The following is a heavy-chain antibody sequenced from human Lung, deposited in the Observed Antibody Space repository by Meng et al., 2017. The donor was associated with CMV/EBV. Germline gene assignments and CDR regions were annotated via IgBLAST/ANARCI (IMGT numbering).Heavy chain of an antibody. D-gene: IGHD3-3*01. CDR2: ISDSGINT. J-gene: IGHJ4*02. CDR1: GFTFSSFA. CDR3: AKWRSGGTIFGVGKAFDY. Sequence: GEXXTISCAASGFTFSSFAMNWVRQAPGKGLEWVSAISDSGINTYYADSVKGRFTISRDNSKNTLYLQMNSLRAEDTALYYCAKWRSGGTIFGVGKAFDYXGQGXLVTVSS. V-gene: IGHV3-23*01.